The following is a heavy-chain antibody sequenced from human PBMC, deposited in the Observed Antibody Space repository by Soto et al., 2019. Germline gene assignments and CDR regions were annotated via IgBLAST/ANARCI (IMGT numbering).Heavy chain of an antibody. D-gene: IGHD2-15*01. V-gene: IGHV1-69*12. CDR1: GGTFSNSP. CDR3: ARSRFVVGVTEDYYGMDV. Sequence: QVQLVQSGAEVKKPGSSVKVSCKSSGGTFSNSPISWVRQAPGQGLEWVGGVIPVFRTANYAQKFQGRVTINADESTNTAYMELSSLRSDDTAVYYCARSRFVVGVTEDYYGMDVWGQGTTVTVSS. CDR2: VIPVFRTA. J-gene: IGHJ6*02.